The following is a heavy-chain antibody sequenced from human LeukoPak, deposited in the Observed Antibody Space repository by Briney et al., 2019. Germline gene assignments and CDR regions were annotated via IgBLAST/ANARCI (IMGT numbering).Heavy chain of an antibody. D-gene: IGHD2-2*02. Sequence: ASVKVSCKASGYTFTGYYIHWVRQAPGQGLEWMGWINPNSGGTNYEQKFQGRVIMTRDTSISTAYMELSRLRSDDTAVYYCASAVAITAILDAFDIWGQGTMVTVSS. V-gene: IGHV1-2*02. CDR2: INPNSGGT. CDR1: GYTFTGYY. J-gene: IGHJ3*02. CDR3: ASAVAITAILDAFDI.